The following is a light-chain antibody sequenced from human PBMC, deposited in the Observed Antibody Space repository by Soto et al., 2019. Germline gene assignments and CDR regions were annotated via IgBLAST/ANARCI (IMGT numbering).Light chain of an antibody. Sequence: DIPMTQSPSSLSASVGDSVTITCRASQGINRWLAWYQQKPGKAPELLIYQASSLQSGVPSRFSGGGSGSGTEFTLTLSSLQPDDFATYYCQQYNSYPWTFGQGTKVEFK. CDR2: QAS. J-gene: IGKJ1*01. CDR1: QGINRW. CDR3: QQYNSYPWT. V-gene: IGKV1-5*03.